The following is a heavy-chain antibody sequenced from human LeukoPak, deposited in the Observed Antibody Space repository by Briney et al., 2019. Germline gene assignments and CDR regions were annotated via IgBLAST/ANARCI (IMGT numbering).Heavy chain of an antibody. CDR1: GDSISSGDYY. V-gene: IGHV4-30-4*01. CDR2: IYYSGST. J-gene: IGHJ4*02. Sequence: SETLSLTCTVSGDSISSGDYYWSWIRQPPGKGLEWIGYIYYSGSTYYSPSLKSRVTISVDTSKNQFSLKLSSVTAADTAVYYCASYDSSGASGYWGQGTLVTVSS. CDR3: ASYDSSGASGY. D-gene: IGHD3-22*01.